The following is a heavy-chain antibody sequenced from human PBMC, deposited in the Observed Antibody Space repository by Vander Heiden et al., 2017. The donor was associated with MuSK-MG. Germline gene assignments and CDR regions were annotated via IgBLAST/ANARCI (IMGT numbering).Heavy chain of an antibody. CDR3: ARDYSYGMDV. V-gene: IGHV3-48*02. CDR2: IGSSTRPI. CDR1: GFTFSYYS. J-gene: IGHJ6*02. Sequence: VQLVESVGGLVQPGGSLRLSWAACGFTFSYYSMHWVRQAPGKGLEWISYIGSSTRPIYDADSVKGRFTISRDNAKNSLYLQMNSLRDEDTAVYYCARDYSYGMDVWGQGTTVTVSS.